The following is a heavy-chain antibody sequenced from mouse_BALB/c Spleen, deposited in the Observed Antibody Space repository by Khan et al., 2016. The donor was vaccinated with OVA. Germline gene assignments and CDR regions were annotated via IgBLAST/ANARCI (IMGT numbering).Heavy chain of an antibody. J-gene: IGHJ3*01. D-gene: IGHD1-1*01. CDR1: GYTFTNYI. CDR3: SSNYGSSFWFAY. V-gene: IGHV1S136*01. CDR2: INPYNDGT. Sequence: VQLQQSGPELVKPGASVKMSCKASGYTFTNYIIHWVKQKPGQGLEWIGYINPYNDGTKYNEKFKGKATLTSDKSSSTAYMELSGLTAEDSAGGYCSSNYGSSFWFAYWGPRALVTVSA.